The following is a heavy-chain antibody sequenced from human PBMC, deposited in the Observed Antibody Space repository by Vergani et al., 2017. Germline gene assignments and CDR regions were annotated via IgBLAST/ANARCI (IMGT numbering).Heavy chain of an antibody. CDR3: AKDRRIAARIYYYYMDV. Sequence: QVQLVESGGGVVQPGRSLRLSCAASGFTFSSYGMHWVRQAPGKGLEWVAVISYDGSNKYYADSGHGRFTISRDNSKNTLYLQMNSLRAEDTAVYYCAKDRRIAARIYYYYMDVWGKGTTVTVSS. CDR1: GFTFSSYG. D-gene: IGHD6-6*01. CDR2: ISYDGSNK. V-gene: IGHV3-30*18. J-gene: IGHJ6*03.